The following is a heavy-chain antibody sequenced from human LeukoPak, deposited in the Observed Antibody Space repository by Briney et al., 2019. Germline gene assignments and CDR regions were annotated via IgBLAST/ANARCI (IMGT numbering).Heavy chain of an antibody. CDR1: GFPFSSYW. D-gene: IGHD5-24*01. J-gene: IGHJ4*02. CDR2: IKQDGSKK. CDR3: TRVGYIDEGIDC. Sequence: GGSLRLSCVASGFPFSSYWMTWVRQAPGKGLEWVANIKQDGSKKSYVDSVKGRFTISRDNAKNSLYLQMNSLRAEDTAIYYCTRVGYIDEGIDCWGQGTLVTVSS. V-gene: IGHV3-7*03.